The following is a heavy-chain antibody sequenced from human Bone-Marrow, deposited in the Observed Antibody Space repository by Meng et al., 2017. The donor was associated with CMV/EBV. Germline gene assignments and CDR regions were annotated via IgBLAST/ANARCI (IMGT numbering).Heavy chain of an antibody. CDR2: INADDGNT. CDR3: ASGLLYGGFDP. D-gene: IGHD3-10*02. J-gene: IGHJ5*02. Sequence: SCQASGYAFTSCALHWVRQAPGQRLEWMGWINADDGNTKYSQKFQDRVTITRDTSASTAYMGLSSLRSEDTAVYYYASGLLYGGFDPWGQGTLVTVSS. V-gene: IGHV1-3*01. CDR1: GYAFTSCA.